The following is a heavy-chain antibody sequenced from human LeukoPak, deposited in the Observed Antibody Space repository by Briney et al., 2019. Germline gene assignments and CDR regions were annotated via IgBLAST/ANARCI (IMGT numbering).Heavy chain of an antibody. CDR3: ARGVRGFGENLQPFDY. CDR1: GGSFSGYY. V-gene: IGHV4-34*01. CDR2: INHSGST. D-gene: IGHD3-10*01. Sequence: PSETLSLTCAVYGGSFSGYYWSWIRQPPGKGLEWIGEINHSGSTNYNPSLKSRVTISVDTSKNQFSLKLSSVTAADTAVYYCARGVRGFGENLQPFDYWGQGTLVTVSS. J-gene: IGHJ4*02.